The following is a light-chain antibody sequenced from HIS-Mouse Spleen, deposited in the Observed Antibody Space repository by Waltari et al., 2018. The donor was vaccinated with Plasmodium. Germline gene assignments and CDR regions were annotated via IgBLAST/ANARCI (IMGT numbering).Light chain of an antibody. CDR2: DAS. V-gene: IGKV3-11*01. CDR3: QQRSNWPRVLT. Sequence: EIVLTQSPATLSLSPAERATLSCRASQSVSSYLAWYQQKPSQAPSLLLYDASNRATGIRARFSSSGSGTDFTLTISRLEPEDFAVCYCQQRSNWPRVLTFGGGTKVEFK. J-gene: IGKJ4*01. CDR1: QSVSSY.